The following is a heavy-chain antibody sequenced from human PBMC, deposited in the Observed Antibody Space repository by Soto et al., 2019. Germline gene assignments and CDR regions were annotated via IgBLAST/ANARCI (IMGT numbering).Heavy chain of an antibody. CDR2: ISAYNGNI. J-gene: IGHJ4*02. D-gene: IGHD6-19*01. Sequence: ASVKVSCTASGYTFTSYGISWVRQAPGQGLEWMGWISAYNGNIKYAQKLQGRVTMTTDTSTSTAYMELRSLRSDDTAVYYCARDLAVGLVDYWGQGTLVTSPQ. V-gene: IGHV1-18*01. CDR1: GYTFTSYG. CDR3: ARDLAVGLVDY.